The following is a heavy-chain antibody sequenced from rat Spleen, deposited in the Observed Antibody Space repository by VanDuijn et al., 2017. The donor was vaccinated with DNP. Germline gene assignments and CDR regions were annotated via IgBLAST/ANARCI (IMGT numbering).Heavy chain of an antibody. J-gene: IGHJ1*01. Sequence: EVQLVESGGGPVQPGRSLKLSCVASGFIFSNYWMTWIRQAPGKGLEWVASISNTGDNTYYSDSVKGRFTISRDNAKSTLYLQMDSLRSEDTATYYGARRKNYYSGYWYFDFWGPGTMCTVSS. CDR3: ARRKNYYSGYWYFDF. CDR2: ISNTGDNT. V-gene: IGHV5-31*01. D-gene: IGHD1-1*01. CDR1: GFIFSNYW.